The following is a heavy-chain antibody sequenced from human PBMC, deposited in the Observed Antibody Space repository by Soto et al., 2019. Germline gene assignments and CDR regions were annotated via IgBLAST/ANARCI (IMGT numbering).Heavy chain of an antibody. CDR2: ISWNSGDI. Sequence: EVPLVESGGGSVQPGRSLRLSCAASGFSFDDYGMHWVRQGPGKGLEGVSGISWNSGDIYYADSVKGRFTISRDNAKRSLYLQMNSLRTEDTALYYCAKDNDLDRDGPFDYWGQGMLVTVSS. CDR3: AKDNDLDRDGPFDY. CDR1: GFSFDDYG. V-gene: IGHV3-9*01. D-gene: IGHD2-2*03. J-gene: IGHJ4*02.